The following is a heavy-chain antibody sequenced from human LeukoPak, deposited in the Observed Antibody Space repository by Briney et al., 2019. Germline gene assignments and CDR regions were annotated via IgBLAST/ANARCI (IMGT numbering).Heavy chain of an antibody. V-gene: IGHV4-39*01. CDR3: ANLSYYNYGMDV. Sequence: PSETLSLTCTVSGGSISITTYYWGWIRQPPGKGLEWIGTIYFSGSTYYNPSLKRRVTISVDTSKNQFSLTMSSVTAADTAVYYCANLSYYNYGMDVWGQGTTVTVSS. J-gene: IGHJ6*02. CDR2: IYFSGST. CDR1: GGSISITTYY.